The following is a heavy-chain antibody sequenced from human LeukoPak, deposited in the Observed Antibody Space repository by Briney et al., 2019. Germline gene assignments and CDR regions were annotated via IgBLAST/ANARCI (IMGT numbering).Heavy chain of an antibody. CDR3: ARGSNYVSDYYFDV. Sequence: SETLSLTCAVYGVSLRGYYWSWIRQSPEKGLEWIGEVNHEGDSIYSPSLKSRLTVSVDMSKNQLSLNLRSVTAADTAVYFCARGSNYVSDYYFDVWGKGTTVIVSS. CDR2: VNHEGDS. CDR1: GVSLRGYY. V-gene: IGHV4-34*01. J-gene: IGHJ6*03. D-gene: IGHD4-11*01.